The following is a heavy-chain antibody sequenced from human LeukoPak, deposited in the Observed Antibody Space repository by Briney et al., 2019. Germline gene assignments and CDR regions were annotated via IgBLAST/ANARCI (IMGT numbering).Heavy chain of an antibody. D-gene: IGHD3-3*01. J-gene: IGHJ5*02. V-gene: IGHV4-61*09. Sequence: SETLSLTCTVSGGSISSGSYCWSWIRQPAGEGLEWIGHIYTSGSTNYNPSLKSRVTISVDTSKNQFSLKLSTVTAADTAVYYCARGGYDFWSGYYRYNWFDPWGQGTLVTVPS. CDR3: ARGGYDFWSGYYRYNWFDP. CDR2: IYTSGST. CDR1: GGSISSGSYC.